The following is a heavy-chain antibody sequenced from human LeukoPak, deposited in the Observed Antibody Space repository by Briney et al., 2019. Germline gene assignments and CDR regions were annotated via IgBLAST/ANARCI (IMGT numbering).Heavy chain of an antibody. CDR1: GFTFSSHW. V-gene: IGHV3-74*03. J-gene: IGHJ4*02. Sequence: GGSLRLSCAPAGFTFSSHWMHWVRQAPGKGLVWVSRIESDGSTKMYADSVRGRFTISRDNAKNTLYLQMNSLRAEDTAIYYCAREHRGAGATVDYWGQGTLVTVSS. CDR3: AREHRGAGATVDY. CDR2: IESDGSTK. D-gene: IGHD1-26*01.